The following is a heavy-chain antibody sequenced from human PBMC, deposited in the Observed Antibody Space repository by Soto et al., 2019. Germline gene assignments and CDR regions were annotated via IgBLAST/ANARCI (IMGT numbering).Heavy chain of an antibody. J-gene: IGHJ6*02. V-gene: IGHV1-2*04. D-gene: IGHD3-10*01. CDR3: ARDREEVRGVIITLSEYYGMDV. Sequence: QVQLVQSGAEVKKPGASVKVSCKASGYTFTGYYMHWVRQAPGQGLEWMGWINPNSGGTNYAQKFQGWVTMTRDTSISTAYMELSRLRSDDTAVYYCARDREEVRGVIITLSEYYGMDVWGQGTTVTVSS. CDR1: GYTFTGYY. CDR2: INPNSGGT.